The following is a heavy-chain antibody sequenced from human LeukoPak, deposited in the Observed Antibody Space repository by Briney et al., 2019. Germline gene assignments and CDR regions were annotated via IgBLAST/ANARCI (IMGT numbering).Heavy chain of an antibody. CDR2: INHSGST. CDR3: ARGIITMVRGVKGSPP. V-gene: IGHV4-34*01. CDR1: GGSFSGYY. J-gene: IGHJ5*02. Sequence: SETLSLTCAVYGGSFSGYYWSWIRQPPGKGLEWIGEINHSGSTNYNPSLKSRVTISVDTSKNQFSLKLSSVTAADTAVYYCARGIITMVRGVKGSPPWGQGTLVTVSS. D-gene: IGHD3-10*01.